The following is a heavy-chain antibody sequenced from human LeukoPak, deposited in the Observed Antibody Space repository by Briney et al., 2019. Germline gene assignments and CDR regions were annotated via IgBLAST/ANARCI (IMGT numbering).Heavy chain of an antibody. CDR1: GFTFSSYS. D-gene: IGHD3-10*01. CDR2: ISSSSSYI. Sequence: GGSLRLSCAASGFTFSSYSMNWVRQAPGKGLEWVSSISSSSSYIYYADSVKGRFTISRDNAKNSLYLQMNSLRAEDTAVYYCARGAITMVRGVIINHYDYWGQGTLVTVSS. CDR3: ARGAITMVRGVIINHYDY. J-gene: IGHJ4*02. V-gene: IGHV3-21*01.